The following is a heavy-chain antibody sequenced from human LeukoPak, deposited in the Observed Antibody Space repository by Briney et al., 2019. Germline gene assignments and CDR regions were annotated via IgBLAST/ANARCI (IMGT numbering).Heavy chain of an antibody. CDR1: GGSIGSGAYY. Sequence: SETLSLTCTVSGGSIGSGAYYWGWIRQPPGTGLEWMGSIYYSGSTYYHPSLKSRITISQDTSKNQFSLKLSSVTAADTAVYYCARDGRNFDVDYWSQGILVTVSS. V-gene: IGHV4-39*07. CDR3: ARDGRNFDVDY. D-gene: IGHD3-9*01. J-gene: IGHJ4*02. CDR2: IYYSGST.